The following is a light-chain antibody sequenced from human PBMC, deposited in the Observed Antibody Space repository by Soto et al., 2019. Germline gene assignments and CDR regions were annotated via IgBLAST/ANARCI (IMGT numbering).Light chain of an antibody. V-gene: IGKV1-5*01. CDR1: QSISNY. J-gene: IGKJ1*01. CDR2: DAS. CDR3: QQYNSYSWT. Sequence: DIQMTQSPSSLSASVGDRGTITCRASQSISNYLNWYQQKPGKAPKVLIYDASSLESGVPSRFSGSGSLTEFTLTISSLQPDDFATYYCQQYNSYSWTFGQGTKLDIK.